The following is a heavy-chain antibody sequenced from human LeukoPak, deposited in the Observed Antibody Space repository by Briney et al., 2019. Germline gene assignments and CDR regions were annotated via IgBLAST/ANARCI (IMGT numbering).Heavy chain of an antibody. J-gene: IGHJ4*02. CDR2: IIPIFGTA. CDR3: ARDFSEYGAHQGVSMDY. Sequence: GASVKVSCKASGGTFSSYAISWVRQAPGQGLEWTGGIIPIFGTANYAQKFQGRVTITTDESTSTAYMELSSLRSEDTAVYYCARDFSEYGAHQGVSMDYWGQGTLVTVSS. CDR1: GGTFSSYA. D-gene: IGHD4/OR15-4a*01. V-gene: IGHV1-69*05.